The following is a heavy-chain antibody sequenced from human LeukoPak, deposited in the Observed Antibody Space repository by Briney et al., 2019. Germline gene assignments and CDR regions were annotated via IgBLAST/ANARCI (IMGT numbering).Heavy chain of an antibody. CDR2: INWNGGST. CDR1: GFTFGDYG. CDR3: AAQGYCSDGSCS. J-gene: IGHJ5*02. D-gene: IGHD2-15*01. Sequence: GGSLRLSCAASGFTFGDYGMSWVRQAPGKGLGWVSGINWNGGSTGYADSVKGRFTISRDNAKNSLYLQMNSLRAEDTAFYYCAAQGYCSDGSCSWGQGTLVTVSS. V-gene: IGHV3-20*04.